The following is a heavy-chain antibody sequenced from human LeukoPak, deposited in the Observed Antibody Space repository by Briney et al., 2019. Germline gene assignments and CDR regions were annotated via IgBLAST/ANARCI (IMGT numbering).Heavy chain of an antibody. Sequence: ASVKVSCKASGYTFTSYGISWVRQAPGQGLEWMGWISAYNGNTNYAQKLQGRVTMTTDTSTSTAYMELRSLRSDDTAVLYCAVSQVVTLLFPQGSQDLDAFDIWGQGTMVTVSS. V-gene: IGHV1-18*01. CDR2: ISAYNGNT. D-gene: IGHD4-23*01. J-gene: IGHJ3*02. CDR3: AVSQVVTLLFPQGSQDLDAFDI. CDR1: GYTFTSYG.